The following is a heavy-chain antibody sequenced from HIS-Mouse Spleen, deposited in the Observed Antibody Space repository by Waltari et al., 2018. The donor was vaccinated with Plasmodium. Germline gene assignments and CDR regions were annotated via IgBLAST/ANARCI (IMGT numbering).Heavy chain of an antibody. Sequence: QVQLVESRGGVAQPGRSLRLSGAASGFTFCSSARHWVRQAPGKGLEWVAVISYDGSNKYYADSVKGRFTISRDNSKNTLYLQMNSLRAEDTAVYYCAREGGYCSGGSCYSGQGFDIWGQGTMVTVSS. CDR3: AREGGYCSGGSCYSGQGFDI. CDR2: ISYDGSNK. CDR1: GFTFCSSA. D-gene: IGHD2-15*01. V-gene: IGHV3-30-3*01. J-gene: IGHJ3*02.